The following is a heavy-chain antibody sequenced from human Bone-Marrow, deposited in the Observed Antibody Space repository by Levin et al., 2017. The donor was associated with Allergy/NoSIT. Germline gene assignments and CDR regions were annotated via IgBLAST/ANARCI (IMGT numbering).Heavy chain of an antibody. CDR2: ISYSGNT. D-gene: IGHD2-15*01. Sequence: GSLRLSCSVSGDSISSSNFYWGWIRQPPGKGLEWIVSISYSGNTYFNPSLKSRVTTSVDTSKNQFSLKLSSVTAADTAVYYCARLPGYCSGGSCTGYYTMDVWGQGTTVTVSS. CDR1: GDSISSSNFY. V-gene: IGHV4-39*01. J-gene: IGHJ6*02. CDR3: ARLPGYCSGGSCTGYYTMDV.